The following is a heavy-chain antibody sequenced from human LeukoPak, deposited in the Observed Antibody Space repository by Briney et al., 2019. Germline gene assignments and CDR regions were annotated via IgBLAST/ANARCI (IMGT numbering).Heavy chain of an antibody. CDR1: GFTFNDYS. Sequence: GGSLRLSCAASGFTFNDYSMHWVRQAPGKGLEWVSGISWNSGGIDYADYVKGRFTISRDNAKNSLYLQMNSLRAEDMALYYCARGYSYGTVDAFDIWGQGTMVTVSS. D-gene: IGHD5-18*01. J-gene: IGHJ3*02. V-gene: IGHV3-9*03. CDR2: ISWNSGGI. CDR3: ARGYSYGTVDAFDI.